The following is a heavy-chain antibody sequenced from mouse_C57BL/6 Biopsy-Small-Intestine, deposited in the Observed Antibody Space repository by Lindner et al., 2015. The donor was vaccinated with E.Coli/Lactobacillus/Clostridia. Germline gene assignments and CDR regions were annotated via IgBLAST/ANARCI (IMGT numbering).Heavy chain of an antibody. CDR3: ARSGDYGSSYDV. CDR1: GYAFSSSW. D-gene: IGHD1-1*01. J-gene: IGHJ1*03. V-gene: IGHV1-82*01. Sequence: VQLQESGAELVKPGASVKISCKASGYAFSSSWMNWVKQRPGKGLEWIGRIYPGDGDTNYNGKFKGKATLTADKSSSTAYMQLSSLTSEDSAVYYCARSGDYGSSYDVWGTGTTVTVSS. CDR2: IYPGDGDT.